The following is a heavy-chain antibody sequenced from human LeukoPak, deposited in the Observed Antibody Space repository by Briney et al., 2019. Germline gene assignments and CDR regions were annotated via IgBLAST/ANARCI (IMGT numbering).Heavy chain of an antibody. Sequence: SETLSLTCTVSGGSISSSNYYWSWIRQPPGKGLEWIGYIYYSGSTNYNPSLKSRVTISVDTSKNQFSLKLSSVTAADTAVYYCARVKGSYGQYYYYYYYMDVWGKGTTVTISS. CDR3: ARVKGSYGQYYYYYYYMDV. V-gene: IGHV4-61*01. CDR1: GGSISSSNYY. J-gene: IGHJ6*03. CDR2: IYYSGST. D-gene: IGHD5-18*01.